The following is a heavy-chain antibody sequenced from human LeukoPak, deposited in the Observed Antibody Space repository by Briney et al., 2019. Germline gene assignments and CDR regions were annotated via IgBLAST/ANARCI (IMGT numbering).Heavy chain of an antibody. CDR1: GGTFSSYA. J-gene: IGHJ4*02. V-gene: IGHV1-69*06. D-gene: IGHD3-22*01. CDR3: ASYYDSSGYYYSSLDY. Sequence: SVKVSCKASGGTFSSYAISWVRQAPGQGLEWMGGIIPIFGTANYAQKFQGRVTITADKSTSTAYMELSSLRSEDTAVYYCASYYDSSGYYYSSLDYWGQGTLVTVSS. CDR2: IIPIFGTA.